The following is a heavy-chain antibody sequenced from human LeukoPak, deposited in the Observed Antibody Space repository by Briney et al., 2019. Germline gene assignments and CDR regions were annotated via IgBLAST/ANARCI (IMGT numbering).Heavy chain of an antibody. CDR3: ASFTDNYFDY. V-gene: IGHV3-23*01. CDR1: GFTFSSFD. J-gene: IGHJ4*02. Sequence: GGSLRLSCAASGFTFSSFDMTWVRQAPGKGLEWVAAISVITGDTFYADSVWGRFTISRDNSKNTLYLQMNSLRAEDTAVYYCASFTDNYFDYWGQGTLVTVSS. CDR2: ISVITGDT.